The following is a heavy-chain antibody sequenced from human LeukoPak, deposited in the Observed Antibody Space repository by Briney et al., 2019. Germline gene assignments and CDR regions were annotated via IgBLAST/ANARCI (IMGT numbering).Heavy chain of an antibody. CDR3: ARDTYDYGDYGAEYFQH. CDR2: ISYDGSNK. V-gene: IGHV3-30-3*01. CDR1: GFTFSSYA. J-gene: IGHJ1*01. Sequence: GRSLRLSCAASGFTFSSYAMHWVRQAPGKGLEWVAVISYDGSNKYYADSVKGRFTISRDNSENTLYLQMNSLRAEDTAVYYCARDTYDYGDYGAEYFQHWGQGTLVTVSS. D-gene: IGHD4-17*01.